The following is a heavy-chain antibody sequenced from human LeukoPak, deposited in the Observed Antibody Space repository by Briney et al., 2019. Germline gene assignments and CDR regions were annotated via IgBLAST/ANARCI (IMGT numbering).Heavy chain of an antibody. CDR3: AKDRSAWNSAFDI. D-gene: IGHD6-19*01. V-gene: IGHV3-23*01. Sequence: GGSLRLSCAASGFTFSNYAMNWVRQAPGKGLEWVSIISNTTYYADSVKCRFTISRDNSKNTLSLQMNSLRAEDTAVYYCAKDRSAWNSAFDIWGQGTMVTVSS. J-gene: IGHJ3*02. CDR2: ISNTT. CDR1: GFTFSNYA.